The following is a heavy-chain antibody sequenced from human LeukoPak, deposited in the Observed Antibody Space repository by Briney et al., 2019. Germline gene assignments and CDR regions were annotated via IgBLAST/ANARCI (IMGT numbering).Heavy chain of an antibody. CDR3: ARDMGYCSSSNCYTYYLDY. V-gene: IGHV3-48*03. CDR2: ISGSGSSI. D-gene: IGHD2-2*01. CDR1: GFTLSRFE. Sequence: GGSLRLSCVASGFTLSRFEMNWVRQSPGQGLEWVSYISGSGSSIYYADSVKGRFTISRDNAKNSLYLQMNSLRGEDTAVYYCARDMGYCSSSNCYTYYLDYWGQGTLVTVSS. J-gene: IGHJ4*02.